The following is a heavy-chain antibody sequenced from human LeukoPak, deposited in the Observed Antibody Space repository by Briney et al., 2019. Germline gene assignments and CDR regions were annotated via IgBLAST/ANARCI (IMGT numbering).Heavy chain of an antibody. V-gene: IGHV3-9*03. D-gene: IGHD1-20*01. J-gene: IGHJ3*02. CDR1: GFTFDDYA. Sequence: GGSLRLSCAASGFTFDDYAMRWDRQAPGKGLEWVSGISWNSGSIGYADSVKGRFTISRDNAKNSLYLQMNSLRAEDMALYYCAKDMGRLNWSSGIDAFDIWGQGTMVTVSS. CDR3: AKDMGRLNWSSGIDAFDI. CDR2: ISWNSGSI.